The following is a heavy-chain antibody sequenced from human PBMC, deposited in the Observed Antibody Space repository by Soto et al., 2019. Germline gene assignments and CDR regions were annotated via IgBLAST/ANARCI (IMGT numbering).Heavy chain of an antibody. J-gene: IGHJ5*02. CDR2: INHSGST. Sequence: WETLSLTCAVYGGSFSGYYWSWIRQPPGKGLEWIGEINHSGSTNYNPSLKSRVTISVDTSKDQFSLKLRSVTAADTAVYYCARRMITMVRGVIGPRTYNWFDLWGQGTLVTVSS. V-gene: IGHV4-34*01. D-gene: IGHD3-10*01. CDR3: ARRMITMVRGVIGPRTYNWFDL. CDR1: GGSFSGYY.